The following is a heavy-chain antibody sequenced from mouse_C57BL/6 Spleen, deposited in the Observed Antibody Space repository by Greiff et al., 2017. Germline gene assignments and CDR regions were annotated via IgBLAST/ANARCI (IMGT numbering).Heavy chain of an antibody. V-gene: IGHV1-64*01. CDR1: GYTFTSYW. CDR2: IHPNSGST. CDR3: ARLYDYDEGAWFAY. J-gene: IGHJ3*01. Sequence: VQLQQPGAELVKPGASVKLSCKASGYTFTSYWMHWVKQRPGQGLEWIGMIHPNSGSTNYNEKFKSKATLTVDKSSSTAYMQLSSLTSEDSAVYYCARLYDYDEGAWFAYWGQGTLVTVSA. D-gene: IGHD2-4*01.